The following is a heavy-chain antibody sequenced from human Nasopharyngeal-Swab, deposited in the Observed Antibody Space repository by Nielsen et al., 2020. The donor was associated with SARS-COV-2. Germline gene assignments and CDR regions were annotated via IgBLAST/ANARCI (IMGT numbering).Heavy chain of an antibody. CDR1: GGSISSYY. V-gene: IGHV4-59*08. D-gene: IGHD3-22*01. CDR2: IYYSGST. CDR3: ARITYYYDSSGQDY. Sequence: SETLSLTCTVSGGSISSYYWSWIRQPPGKGLEWIGYIYYSGSTNYNPSLKSRVTISVDTSKNQFSLKLSSVTAADTAVYYCARITYYYDSSGQDYWGQGTLVTVSS. J-gene: IGHJ4*02.